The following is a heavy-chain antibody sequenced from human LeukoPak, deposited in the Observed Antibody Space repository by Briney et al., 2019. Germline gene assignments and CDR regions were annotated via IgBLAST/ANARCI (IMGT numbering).Heavy chain of an antibody. V-gene: IGHV3-21*01. J-gene: IGHJ4*02. D-gene: IGHD2-2*01. CDR1: GYTFSRYT. CDR3: AREGVPGAVDY. Sequence: GGSLRLSCAASGYTFSRYTLNWVRQAPGKGLEWVSSISTSSRYIYYADSVKGRFTISRDNAKSSLYLQMNSLRAEDTAVYYCAREGVPGAVDYWGQGTLVTVSS. CDR2: ISTSSRYI.